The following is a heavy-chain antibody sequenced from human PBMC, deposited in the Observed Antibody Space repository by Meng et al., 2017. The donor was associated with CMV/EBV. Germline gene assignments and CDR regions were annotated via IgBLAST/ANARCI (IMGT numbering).Heavy chain of an antibody. CDR3: ARTGPGLVPAALYTPRLYYYYGMDV. CDR2: IKQDGSEK. CDR1: GFIFSSYW. D-gene: IGHD2-2*01. J-gene: IGHJ6*02. Sequence: GASLIISCAASGFIFSSYWMSWVRQAARKGREWVANIKQDGSEKYYVDSVKGRFIISRDYAKNSLYLQMNSMRGEDTAVYYCARTGPGLVPAALYTPRLYYYYGMDVWGQGTTVTVSS. V-gene: IGHV3-7*01.